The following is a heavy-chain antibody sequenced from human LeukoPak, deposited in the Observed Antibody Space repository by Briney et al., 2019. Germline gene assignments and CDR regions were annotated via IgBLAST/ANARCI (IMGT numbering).Heavy chain of an antibody. CDR3: ARDCGNCGGAPDDTFDI. Sequence: ASVKVSCKASGYTFSTYGISWVRQAPAQGLEWMGWISAYTGNTNYAQNIQGRVTMTTDTSTSTAYLELRSLRSDDTAVYYCARDCGNCGGAPDDTFDIWGQGTMVTVSS. V-gene: IGHV1-18*01. CDR2: ISAYTGNT. J-gene: IGHJ3*02. CDR1: GYTFSTYG. D-gene: IGHD2-21*01.